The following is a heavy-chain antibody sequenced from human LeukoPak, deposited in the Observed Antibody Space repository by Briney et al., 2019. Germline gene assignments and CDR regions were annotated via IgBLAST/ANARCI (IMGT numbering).Heavy chain of an antibody. V-gene: IGHV4-34*01. J-gene: IGHJ4*02. CDR1: GGSFSGYY. CDR2: INHSGST. Sequence: PSETLSLTCAVYGGSFSGYYWSWIRQPPGKGLEWIGEINHSGSTNYNPSLKSRVTISVDTSKNQFSLKLSSVTAADTAVYYCARRWLRASVDYWGQGTLVTASS. D-gene: IGHD5-12*01. CDR3: ARRWLRASVDY.